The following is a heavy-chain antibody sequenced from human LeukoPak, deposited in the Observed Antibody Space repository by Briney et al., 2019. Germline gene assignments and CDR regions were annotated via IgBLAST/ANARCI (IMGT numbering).Heavy chain of an antibody. CDR2: ISPTRGTA. J-gene: IGHJ4*02. CDR1: GSIFIDHS. D-gene: IGHD6-6*01. Sequence: ASVTVTCNASGSIFIDHSLHWVRQAPGQGLEWMGCISPTRGTANYAQKFQGRVTMTTDTSISTTYMELRSLTSEDTALYFCARAEGGSRQQFARYYFDSWGQGTLVTVSS. V-gene: IGHV1-2*02. CDR3: ARAEGGSRQQFARYYFDS.